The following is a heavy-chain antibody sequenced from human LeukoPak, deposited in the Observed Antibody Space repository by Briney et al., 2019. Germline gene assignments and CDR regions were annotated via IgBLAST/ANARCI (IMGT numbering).Heavy chain of an antibody. CDR1: GGSISSGGYY. CDR3: ARERALLVDY. V-gene: IGHV4-31*03. J-gene: IGHJ4*02. CDR2: IYYSGST. Sequence: SETLSLTYTVSGGSISSGGYYWSWIRQHPGKGLEWIGYIYYSGSTYYNPSLKSRVTISVDTSKNQFSLKLSSVTAADTAVYYCARERALLVDYWGQGTLVTVSS. D-gene: IGHD2-15*01.